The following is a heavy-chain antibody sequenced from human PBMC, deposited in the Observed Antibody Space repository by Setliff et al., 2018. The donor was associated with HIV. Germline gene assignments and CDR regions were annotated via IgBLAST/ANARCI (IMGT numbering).Heavy chain of an antibody. D-gene: IGHD6-19*01. Sequence: SETLSLTCTVSGGSISSHFWSWIRQPPGKGLEWIGSIYYSGSTNYNPSLKSRVTISVDTSKNQFSLKLSSVTAADTAVYYCARKTTSGYNWFDPWGQGTLVTVSS. CDR1: GGSISSHF. V-gene: IGHV4-59*11. CDR2: IYYSGST. CDR3: ARKTTSGYNWFDP. J-gene: IGHJ5*02.